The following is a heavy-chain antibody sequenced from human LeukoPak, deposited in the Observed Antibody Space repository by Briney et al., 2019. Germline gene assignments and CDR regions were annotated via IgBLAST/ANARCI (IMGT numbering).Heavy chain of an antibody. CDR2: INHSGST. CDR1: GGSISSYY. Sequence: SETLSLTCTVSGGSISSYYWSWIRQPPGKGLEWIGEINHSGSTNYNPSLKSRVTISVDTSKNQFSLKLSSVTAADTAVYYCARHAPYYYDSSGYSYWGQGTLVTVSS. D-gene: IGHD3-22*01. V-gene: IGHV4-34*01. CDR3: ARHAPYYYDSSGYSY. J-gene: IGHJ4*02.